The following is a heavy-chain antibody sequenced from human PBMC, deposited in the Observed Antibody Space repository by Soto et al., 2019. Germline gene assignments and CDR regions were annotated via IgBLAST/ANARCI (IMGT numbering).Heavy chain of an antibody. J-gene: IGHJ4*02. CDR1: GFTFSRYA. V-gene: IGHV3-64*01. CDR2: ISSNGGST. CDR3: ARDGGSYYLGY. Sequence: EVQLVESGGGLVQPGGSLRLSCAASGFTFSRYAMHWVRQAPGKGLEYVSAISSNGGSTYYANSVKGRFTISRDNSKNTLYLQMGSLRAEDMAVYYCARDGGSYYLGYWGQGTLVTVSS. D-gene: IGHD1-26*01.